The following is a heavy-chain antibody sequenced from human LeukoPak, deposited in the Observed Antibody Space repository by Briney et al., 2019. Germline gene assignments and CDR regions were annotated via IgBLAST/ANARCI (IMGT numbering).Heavy chain of an antibody. CDR3: ARGRGSSDWYYCDN. J-gene: IGHJ4*02. V-gene: IGHV1-18*04. Sequence: ASVKVSCKASGYTFTNYGITWVRQAPGQGLEWMGWINAYNGYTNYAQKIQDRVTVTTDTSTSTAYMELRSLRSDDTAVYYRARGRGSSDWYYCDNWGQGTLVTVSS. D-gene: IGHD6-19*01. CDR1: GYTFTNYG. CDR2: INAYNGYT.